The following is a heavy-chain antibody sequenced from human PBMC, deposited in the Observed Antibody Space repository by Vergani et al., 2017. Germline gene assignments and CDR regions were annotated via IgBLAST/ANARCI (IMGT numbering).Heavy chain of an antibody. J-gene: IGHJ4*02. CDR2: INPSSGGK. CDR1: GYTFTGYY. V-gene: IGHV1-2*02. CDR3: ARGGNTGSATVDY. D-gene: IGHD1-1*01. Sequence: QVQLVQSGAEVEKPGASVKVSCKASGYTFTGYYMHWVRQAPGQGLEWMGWINPSSGGKNYAQKFQGRVTMTRDTSIRTAYMELSRLRSDDTAVYYCARGGNTGSATVDYWGQGTLVTVSS.